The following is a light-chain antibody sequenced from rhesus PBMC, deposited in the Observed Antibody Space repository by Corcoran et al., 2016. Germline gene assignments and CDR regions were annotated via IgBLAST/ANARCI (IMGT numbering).Light chain of an antibody. Sequence: DIQMTQSPSSLSASVGDKVTITCHASQDISNWLAWYQQKPGKAPKPLIYYASILQSGVPSRFSGSGSWTSYILTIRRLQPEDFSTYSCHQYHALPWTFGQGTRVEIK. J-gene: IGKJ1*01. V-gene: IGKV1-19*01. CDR2: YAS. CDR1: QDISNW. CDR3: HQYHALPWT.